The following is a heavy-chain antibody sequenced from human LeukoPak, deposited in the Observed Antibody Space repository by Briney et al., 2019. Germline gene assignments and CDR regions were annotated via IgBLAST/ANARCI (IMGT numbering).Heavy chain of an antibody. CDR1: GGSISSYY. D-gene: IGHD5-18*01. J-gene: IGHJ3*02. CDR3: ARGADTAMATGAFDI. V-gene: IGHV4-59*12. Sequence: SETLSLTCTVSGGSISSYYWSWNRQPPGKGLEWIGSIYYSGSTNYNPSLKSRVTISVDKSKNQFSLKLSSVTAADTAVYYCARGADTAMATGAFDIWGQGTMVTVSS. CDR2: IYYSGST.